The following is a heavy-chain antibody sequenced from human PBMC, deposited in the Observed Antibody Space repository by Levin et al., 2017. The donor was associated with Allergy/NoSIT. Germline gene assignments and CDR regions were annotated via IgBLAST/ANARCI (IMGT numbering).Heavy chain of an antibody. CDR2: INHSGST. CDR1: GGSFSGYY. D-gene: IGHD3-3*01. Sequence: SETLSLTCAVYGGSFSGYYWSWIRQPPGKGLEWIGEINHSGSTNYNPSLKSRVTISVDTSKNQFSLKLSSVTAADTAVYYCARGRRVWLYFWSGPLFDYWGQGTLVTVSS. V-gene: IGHV4-34*01. CDR3: ARGRRVWLYFWSGPLFDY. J-gene: IGHJ4*02.